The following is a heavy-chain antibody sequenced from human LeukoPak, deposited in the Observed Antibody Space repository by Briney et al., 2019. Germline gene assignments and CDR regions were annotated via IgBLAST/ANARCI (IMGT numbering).Heavy chain of an antibody. CDR1: GFTFSSYA. J-gene: IGHJ5*02. V-gene: IGHV3-30-3*01. Sequence: TGGSLRLSCAAFGFTFSSYAMHWVRQAPGKGLEWVAVISYDGSNKYYADSVKGRFTISRDNSKNTLYLQMNSLRAEDTAVYYCARDRMVSLTYNWFDPWGQGTLVTVSS. CDR2: ISYDGSNK. CDR3: ARDRMVSLTYNWFDP. D-gene: IGHD2-8*01.